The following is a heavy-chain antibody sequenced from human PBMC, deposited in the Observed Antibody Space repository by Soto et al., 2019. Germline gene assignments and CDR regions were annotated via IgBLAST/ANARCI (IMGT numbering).Heavy chain of an antibody. Sequence: QLQLQESGSGLVKPSQTLSLTCAVSGGSISSGGYSWSWIRQPPGKGLEWIGYIYESGSTYYNPSLKSRVTIXVXRXXNQFSLKLSSVTAADTAVYYCARAHYGDYGYGMDVWGQGTTVTVSS. D-gene: IGHD4-17*01. CDR1: GGSISSGGYS. V-gene: IGHV4-30-2*01. J-gene: IGHJ6*02. CDR3: ARAHYGDYGYGMDV. CDR2: IYESGST.